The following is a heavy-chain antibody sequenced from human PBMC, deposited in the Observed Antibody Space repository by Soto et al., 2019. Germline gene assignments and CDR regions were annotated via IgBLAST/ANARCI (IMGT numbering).Heavy chain of an antibody. CDR2: ISSSSSYI. CDR1: GFTFSSYS. J-gene: IGHJ2*01. Sequence: EVQLVESGGGLVKPGGSLRLSCAASGFTFSSYSMNWVRQAPGKGLEWVSSISSSSSYIYYADSVKGRFTISRDNAKNSLYLQMNSLGAEDTAVYYCARDPHGSGWYAAESGYFDLWGRGTLVTVSS. D-gene: IGHD6-19*01. CDR3: ARDPHGSGWYAAESGYFDL. V-gene: IGHV3-21*01.